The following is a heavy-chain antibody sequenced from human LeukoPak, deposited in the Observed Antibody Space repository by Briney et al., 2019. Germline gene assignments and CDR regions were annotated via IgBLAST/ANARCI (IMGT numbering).Heavy chain of an antibody. CDR1: GGSISGYY. CDR2: IYYSGST. V-gene: IGHV4-59*01. D-gene: IGHD3-16*01. CDR3: ARETSQKGAHYMDV. Sequence: TSETLSLTCTVSGGSISGYYWSWIRQPPGKGLEWIGYIYYSGSTNYNPSLKSRVTISVDTSKNQFSLKLSSVTAADTAVYYCARETSQKGAHYMDVWGKGTTVTISS. J-gene: IGHJ6*03.